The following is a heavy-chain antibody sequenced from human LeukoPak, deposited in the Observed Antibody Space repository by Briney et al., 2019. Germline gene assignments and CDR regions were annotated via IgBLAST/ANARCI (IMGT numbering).Heavy chain of an antibody. CDR1: GYTFTTYG. CDR3: ARDSIDYGDYRVDY. V-gene: IGHV1-18*01. CDR2: ISGYNGNT. Sequence: ASVKVSCKTSGYTFTTYGILWVRQAPGQGLEWMGWISGYNGNTNYAQKFQGRVTMTTDTSTRTVYMELRSLRSDDTAVYYCARDSIDYGDYRVDYWGQGTLVTVSS. J-gene: IGHJ4*02. D-gene: IGHD4-17*01.